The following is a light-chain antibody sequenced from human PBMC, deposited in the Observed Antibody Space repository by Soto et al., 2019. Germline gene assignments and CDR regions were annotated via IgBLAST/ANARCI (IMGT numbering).Light chain of an antibody. Sequence: EIVLTQSPGTLSLSPGERATLSCRASQSVSSSYLAWYQQKSGQAPRLIIYGSSSRATGIPDRFSGSGSGTDFTLTISRLEPEDFAVYYCQHYGSLVLTFGGGTKEEIK. CDR3: QHYGSLVLT. V-gene: IGKV3-20*01. CDR2: GSS. J-gene: IGKJ4*01. CDR1: QSVSSSY.